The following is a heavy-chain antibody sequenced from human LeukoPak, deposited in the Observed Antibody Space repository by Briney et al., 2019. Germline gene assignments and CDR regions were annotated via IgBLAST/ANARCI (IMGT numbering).Heavy chain of an antibody. Sequence: SETLSLTCTVSGGSISRYYWNWIRQPPGKGLEWIGYISYSGNTNYNPSLKSRVTISVDTSKNQFSLKLSSVTAADTPVYYCARRDRDACDIWGQGTMVTVSS. CDR1: GGSISRYY. J-gene: IGHJ3*02. CDR2: ISYSGNT. D-gene: IGHD3-22*01. V-gene: IGHV4-59*08. CDR3: ARRDRDACDI.